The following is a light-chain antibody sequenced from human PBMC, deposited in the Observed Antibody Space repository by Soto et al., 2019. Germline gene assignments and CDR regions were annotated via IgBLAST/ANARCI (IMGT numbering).Light chain of an antibody. CDR1: QSVSSN. CDR2: GAS. CDR3: QQYDDWLRLT. V-gene: IGKV3-15*01. Sequence: EMVITQSPATLPVSPGERATLSCRASQSVSSNLAWYQQKPGQAPRLLIYGASTRATGIPARFSGSGSGTEFTLTISSLQSEDFAVYFCQQYDDWLRLTFGGGTKVDIK. J-gene: IGKJ4*01.